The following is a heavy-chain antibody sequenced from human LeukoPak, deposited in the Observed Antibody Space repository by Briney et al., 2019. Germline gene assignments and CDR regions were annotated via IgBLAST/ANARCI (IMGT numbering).Heavy chain of an antibody. V-gene: IGHV3-74*01. CDR3: ARDSAYSYGLFDS. CDR1: VFTLSSYW. CDR2: IKCYCSST. Sequence: GVSLRLSCAASVFTLSSYWMQCVREAPGKALVYVSRIKCYCSSTIYTDAPQGRFTISRDNPKNTLYLQMNSVISDHTAVYYCARDSAYSYGLFDSWGQGTMVTVSS. J-gene: IGHJ4*02. D-gene: IGHD5-18*01.